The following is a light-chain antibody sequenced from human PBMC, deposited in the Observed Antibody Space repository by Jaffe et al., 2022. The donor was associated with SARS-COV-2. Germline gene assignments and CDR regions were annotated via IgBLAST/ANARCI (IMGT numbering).Light chain of an antibody. CDR1: QSVLYSSNNKNY. Sequence: DIVMTQSPDSLAVSLGERATINCKSSQSVLYSSNNKNYLAWYQQKPGQTPKWLIYWASTRESGVPDRFSGSGSGTEFALTISSLQAEDVPVYSCHQCYSSPFTFGPGTKVDIK. CDR3: HQCYSSPFT. J-gene: IGKJ3*01. CDR2: WAS. V-gene: IGKV4-1*01.